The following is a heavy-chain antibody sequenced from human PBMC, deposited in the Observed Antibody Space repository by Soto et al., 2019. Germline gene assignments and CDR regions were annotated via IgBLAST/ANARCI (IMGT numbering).Heavy chain of an antibody. CDR3: ARGCYDFWSGYYTGLSPTRPYNWFDP. Sequence: SETLSLTCAVYGGSFSSYYWSWIRQPPGKGLEWIGEINHSGSTNYNPSLKSRVTISVDTSKNQFSLKLSSVTAADTAVYYCARGCYDFWSGYYTGLSPTRPYNWFDPWGQGNLVTVSS. D-gene: IGHD3-3*01. V-gene: IGHV4-34*01. CDR2: INHSGST. CDR1: GGSFSSYY. J-gene: IGHJ5*02.